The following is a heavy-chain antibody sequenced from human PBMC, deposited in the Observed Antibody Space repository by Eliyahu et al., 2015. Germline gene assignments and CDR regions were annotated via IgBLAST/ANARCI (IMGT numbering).Heavy chain of an antibody. CDR3: ARDRGVAAAGFTTSYNWFDP. CDR2: IIPILGIA. Sequence: QVQLVQSGAEVKKPGSSVKVSCKASGGTFSSYAIXXVRXAPGQGLEWMGRIIPILGIANYAQKFQGRVTITADKSTSTAYMELSSLRSEDTAVYYCARDRGVAAAGFTTSYNWFDPWGQGTLVTVSS. D-gene: IGHD6-13*01. J-gene: IGHJ5*02. V-gene: IGHV1-69*09. CDR1: GGTFSSYA.